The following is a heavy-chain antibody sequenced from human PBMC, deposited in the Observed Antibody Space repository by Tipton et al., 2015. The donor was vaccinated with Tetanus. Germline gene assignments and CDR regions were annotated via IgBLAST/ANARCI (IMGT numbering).Heavy chain of an antibody. CDR1: GYTFTSYG. D-gene: IGHD3-22*01. V-gene: IGHV1-18*01. Sequence: QLVQSGPEVKKPGASVKVSCKASGYTFTSYGISWVRQAPGQGLEWMGWISAYNGNTNYAQKLQGRVTMTTDTSTSTAYMELRSLRSDDTAVYYCARGGYYDSSGYYYVHGGYFDLWGRGTLVTVSS. CDR3: ARGGYYDSSGYYYVHGGYFDL. CDR2: ISAYNGNT. J-gene: IGHJ2*01.